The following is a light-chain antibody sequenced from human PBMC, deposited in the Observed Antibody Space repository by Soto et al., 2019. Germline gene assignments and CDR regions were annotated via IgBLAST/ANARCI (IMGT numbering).Light chain of an antibody. CDR3: QNFDSAPQT. CDR1: QSISSW. CDR2: DAS. V-gene: IGKV1-5*01. J-gene: IGKJ1*01. Sequence: DIQMTQSPSPLSASVGDRVTITCRASQSISSWLAWYQQKPGKAPRLLIYDASTLESGVPSRFSGSGSGTEFTLTISSLQPEDVATYYCQNFDSAPQTFGQGTKVDI.